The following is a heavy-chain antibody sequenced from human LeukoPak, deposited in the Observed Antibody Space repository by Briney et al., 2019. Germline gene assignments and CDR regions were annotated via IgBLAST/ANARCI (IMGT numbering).Heavy chain of an antibody. J-gene: IGHJ4*02. CDR1: GYTLTELS. CDR3: ATPVDSSGYYRMFDY. V-gene: IGHV1-24*01. Sequence: GASVKVSCKXSGYTLTELSMHWVRQAPGKGLEWMGGFDPEDGETIYSQKFQGRVTMTEDTSTDTAYMELSSLRSEDTAVYYCATPVDSSGYYRMFDYWGQGTLVTVSS. D-gene: IGHD3-22*01. CDR2: FDPEDGET.